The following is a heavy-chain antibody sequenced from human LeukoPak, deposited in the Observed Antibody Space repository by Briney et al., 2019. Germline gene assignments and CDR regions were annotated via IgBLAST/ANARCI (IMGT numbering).Heavy chain of an antibody. J-gene: IGHJ4*02. CDR1: GFTFSSYA. V-gene: IGHV3-23*01. CDR2: ISGSGGTT. Sequence: AGGSLRLSCAASGFTFSSYAMSWVRQAPGKGLEWVSGISGSGGTTNYADSVKGRFTISRDNSKNTLDLQMNSLRAEDTAVYYCTKDSSQVSADIDYWGQGTLVTVSS. D-gene: IGHD3-10*01. CDR3: TKDSSQVSADIDY.